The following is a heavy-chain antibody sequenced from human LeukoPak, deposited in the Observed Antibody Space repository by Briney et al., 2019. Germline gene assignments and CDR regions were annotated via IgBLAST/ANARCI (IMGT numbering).Heavy chain of an antibody. D-gene: IGHD1-26*01. CDR2: INHSGST. CDR3: ARENSGSYREFDY. V-gene: IGHV4-34*01. J-gene: IGHJ4*02. Sequence: PSETLSLTCAVYGGSFSGYYWSWIRQPPGKGLEWIGEINHSGSTNYNASLKSRVSMSVDTSKNQFSLKLSSVTAADTAVFYCARENSGSYREFDYWGQGTLVTVS. CDR1: GGSFSGYY.